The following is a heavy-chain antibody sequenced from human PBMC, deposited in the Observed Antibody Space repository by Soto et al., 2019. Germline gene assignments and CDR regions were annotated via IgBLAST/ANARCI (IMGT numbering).Heavy chain of an antibody. J-gene: IGHJ6*03. CDR1: GLTVIGNY. D-gene: IGHD1-1*01. CDR3: ASLNDRARGYYHYMDV. Sequence: FPSAHSGLTVIGNYTCWERQDIGKGLEWVSVIYSGGSTYYADSVKGRFTISRHNSKNTLYLQMNSLRAEDTAVYYCASLNDRARGYYHYMDVWRKGTTVTVSS. CDR2: IYSGGST. V-gene: IGHV3-53*04.